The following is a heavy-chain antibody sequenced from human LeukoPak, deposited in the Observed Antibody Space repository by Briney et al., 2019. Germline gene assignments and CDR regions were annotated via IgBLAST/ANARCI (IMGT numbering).Heavy chain of an antibody. CDR2: ISDSGGYT. J-gene: IGHJ4*02. CDR1: VFTLIHYA. V-gene: IGHV3-23*01. CDR3: AKGSIAARSGLFDY. Sequence: PRGSPRLSSAASVFTLIHYAMGWVRQAPGKGLEWVSTISDSGGYTYYADSVKGRFTISRDNSKNTLYVQMNSLRAEDTAVYYCAKGSIAARSGLFDYWGQGTLVTVSS. D-gene: IGHD6-6*01.